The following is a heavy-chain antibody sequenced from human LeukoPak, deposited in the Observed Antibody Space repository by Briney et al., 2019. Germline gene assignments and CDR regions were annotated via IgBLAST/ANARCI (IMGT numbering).Heavy chain of an antibody. CDR2: IIPIFGTA. V-gene: IGHV1-69*13. CDR3: ARDRDYYGSATYNWFDP. J-gene: IGHJ5*02. Sequence: SVKVSCKASGGTFSSYAISWVRQAPGQGLERMGGIIPIFGTANYAQKFQGRVTITADESTSTAYMELSSLRSEDTAVYYCARDRDYYGSATYNWFDPWGQGTLVTVSS. CDR1: GGTFSSYA. D-gene: IGHD3-10*01.